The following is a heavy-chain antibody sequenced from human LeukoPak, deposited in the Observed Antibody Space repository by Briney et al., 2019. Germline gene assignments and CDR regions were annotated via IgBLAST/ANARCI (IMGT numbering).Heavy chain of an antibody. CDR2: VYHSVST. D-gene: IGHD3-22*01. Sequence: SDTLSLTCTLSGGSVSSGTYYWNWIPQPPGKGLEWFGYVYHSVSTNYHPSLKSRATISVDTSKNQFSLKLSYVTAADTAVYYCARDEDNSGRYYYYMDVWGKGTTVTVSS. CDR3: ARDEDNSGRYYYYMDV. J-gene: IGHJ6*03. CDR1: GGSVSSGTYY. V-gene: IGHV4-61*01.